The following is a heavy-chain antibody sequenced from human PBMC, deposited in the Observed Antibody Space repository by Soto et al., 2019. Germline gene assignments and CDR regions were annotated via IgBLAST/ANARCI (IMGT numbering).Heavy chain of an antibody. J-gene: IGHJ3*02. V-gene: IGHV4-39*01. Sequence: QLQLQESGPGLVKPSETLSLTCTVSGGSISSSSYYWGWIRQPPGKGLEWIGSIYYSGSTYYNPSLKRRVTISVDTSKNQFSLKLSSVTAADTAVYYCARQGAHKPNDAFDIWGQGTMVTVSS. CDR1: GGSISSSSYY. CDR2: IYYSGST. CDR3: ARQGAHKPNDAFDI. D-gene: IGHD3-16*01.